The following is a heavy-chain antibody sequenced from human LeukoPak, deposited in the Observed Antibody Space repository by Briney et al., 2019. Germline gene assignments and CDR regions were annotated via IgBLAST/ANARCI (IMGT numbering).Heavy chain of an antibody. CDR1: GFTVSSNY. J-gene: IGHJ4*02. V-gene: IGHV3-53*01. D-gene: IGHD5-18*01. Sequence: PGGSLRLSCAASGFTVSSNYMSWVRQAPGKGLEWVSVIYSGGSTYYADPVKGRFTISRDNSKNTLYLQMNSLRAEDTAVYYCARWGYSYGYGFDYWGQGTLVTVSS. CDR2: IYSGGST. CDR3: ARWGYSYGYGFDY.